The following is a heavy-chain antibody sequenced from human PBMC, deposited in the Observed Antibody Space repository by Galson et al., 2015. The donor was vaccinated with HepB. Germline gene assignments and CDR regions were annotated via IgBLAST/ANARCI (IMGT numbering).Heavy chain of an antibody. CDR3: AHRGRGDCFDY. CDR1: GFSLDINGGA. V-gene: IGHV2-5*02. J-gene: IGHJ4*02. Sequence: PALVKPTQTLTLTCTFSGFSLDINGGAVGWIRQPPGKALEWLALVYWDDDKRYSPTLKSRLTITKDTSKNQVVLTLTDINPVDTGTYYCAHRGRGDCFDYWGQGTLVTVSS. D-gene: IGHD3-10*01. CDR2: VYWDDDK.